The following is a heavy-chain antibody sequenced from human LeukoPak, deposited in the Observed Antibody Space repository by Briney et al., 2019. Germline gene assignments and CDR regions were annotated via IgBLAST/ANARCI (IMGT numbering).Heavy chain of an antibody. Sequence: KTGGSLRLSCAASGXTFSNAWVSWVRQAPGKGLEWVVRIKSKTDGGTTDYAAPVKGRFTISRDDSKNTLYLQMNSLKTEDTAVYYCTTYVPTDLLWVTTGYFDLWGRGTLVTVSS. CDR3: TTYVPTDLLWVTTGYFDL. D-gene: IGHD4-11*01. V-gene: IGHV3-15*01. J-gene: IGHJ2*01. CDR1: GXTFSNAW. CDR2: IKSKTDGGTT.